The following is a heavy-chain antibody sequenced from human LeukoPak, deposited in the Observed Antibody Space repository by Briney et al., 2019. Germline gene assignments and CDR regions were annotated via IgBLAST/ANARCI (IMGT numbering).Heavy chain of an antibody. D-gene: IGHD3-3*01. J-gene: IGHJ4*02. CDR1: GFTFSSYG. CDR3: ARGVVNPY. Sequence: GGSLRLSCAASGFTFSSYGMHWVRQAPGKGLEWVAVISYDGSNKYYADSVEGRFTISRDNSKNTLYLQMNSLRAEDTAVYYCARGVVNPYWGQGTLVTVSS. V-gene: IGHV3-30*19. CDR2: ISYDGSNK.